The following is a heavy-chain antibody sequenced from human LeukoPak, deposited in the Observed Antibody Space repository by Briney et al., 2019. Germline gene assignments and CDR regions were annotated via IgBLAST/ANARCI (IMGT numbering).Heavy chain of an antibody. Sequence: HPGGSLRLSCAASEFTFSSYSMNWVRQAPGKGLEWVSSISGSGDPRYYADSVKGRFTISRDNSRDTLYLQMNTLRAEDTAVYFCAKLYLSGPFDYWGQGTPVTVSP. D-gene: IGHD2-8*01. J-gene: IGHJ4*02. CDR3: AKLYLSGPFDY. V-gene: IGHV3-23*01. CDR2: ISGSGDPR. CDR1: EFTFSSYS.